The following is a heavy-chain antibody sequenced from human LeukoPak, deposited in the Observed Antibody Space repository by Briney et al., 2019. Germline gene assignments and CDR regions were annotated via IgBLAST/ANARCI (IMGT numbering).Heavy chain of an antibody. CDR2: FSYDGGNE. J-gene: IGHJ4*02. CDR3: AKEARGFSSGWYYFDQ. CDR1: GFIFSTYG. V-gene: IGHV3-30*18. D-gene: IGHD6-19*01. Sequence: GRSLRLSCSASGFIFSTYGVHWVRQAPGKGLEGGAVFSYDGGNEYYADSVRGRFSISRDNSKNSLYLQMNSLRAEDTAVYFCAKEARGFSSGWYYFDQWGQGTLVTVSS.